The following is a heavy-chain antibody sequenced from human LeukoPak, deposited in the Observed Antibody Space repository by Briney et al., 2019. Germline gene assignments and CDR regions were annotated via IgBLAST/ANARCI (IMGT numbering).Heavy chain of an antibody. CDR3: ARQRNILGYCSGGSCYSGPVDY. CDR2: IYPGDSDT. Sequence: GVSLKISCKGSGYSFTSYWIGWVRQMPGKGLEWMGIIYPGDSDTRYSPSFQGQVTISADKSISTAYLQWSSLKASDTAMYYCARQRNILGYCSGGSCYSGPVDYWGQGTLVTVSS. CDR1: GYSFTSYW. D-gene: IGHD2-15*01. J-gene: IGHJ4*02. V-gene: IGHV5-51*01.